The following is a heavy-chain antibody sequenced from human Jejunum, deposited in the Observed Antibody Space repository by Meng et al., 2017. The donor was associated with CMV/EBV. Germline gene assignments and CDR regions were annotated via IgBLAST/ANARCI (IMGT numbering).Heavy chain of an antibody. CDR3: ARASGGTLVVLVTTGFDS. J-gene: IGHJ4*02. V-gene: IGHV3-30*19. CDR2: ISYNGFNR. CDR1: NNYG. D-gene: IGHD1-7*01. Sequence: NNYGMPWVRQAPGKGLEWVAVISYNGFNRYYADSVEGRFTISRDESKNTLFLQMNNLRPEDTALYYCARASGGTLVVLVTTGFDSWGQGTLVTVSS.